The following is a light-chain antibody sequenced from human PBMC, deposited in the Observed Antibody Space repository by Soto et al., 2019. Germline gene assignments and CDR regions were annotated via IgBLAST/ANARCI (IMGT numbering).Light chain of an antibody. CDR1: QSVNYN. J-gene: IGKJ4*01. CDR3: QQYNNWPPLT. CDR2: SAS. V-gene: IGKV3D-15*01. Sequence: EIVMTQSPATLSVSPGERATLSCRASQSVNYNLAWYQQKPGQAPRLLIYSASTRATGTPARFSGSGSGTEFTLTISRLQSEDFAVYYCQQYNNWPPLTFGGGTKVDNK.